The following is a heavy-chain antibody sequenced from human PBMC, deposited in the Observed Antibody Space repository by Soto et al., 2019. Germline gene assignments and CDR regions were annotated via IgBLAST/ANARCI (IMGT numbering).Heavy chain of an antibody. J-gene: IGHJ6*02. CDR1: GFTFSSYS. CDR2: ISSSSSYI. D-gene: IGHD2-2*01. CDR3: ARPYDQYQLPHDYYYGMDV. Sequence: GGSLRLSCAASGFTFSSYSMNWVRQAPGKGLEWVSSISSSSSYIYYADSVKGRFTISRDNAKNSLYLQMNSLRAEDTAVYYCARPYDQYQLPHDYYYGMDVWGQGTTVTVSS. V-gene: IGHV3-21*01.